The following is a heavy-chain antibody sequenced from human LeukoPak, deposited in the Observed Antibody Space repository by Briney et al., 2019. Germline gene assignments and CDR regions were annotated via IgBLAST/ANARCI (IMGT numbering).Heavy chain of an antibody. V-gene: IGHV3-48*04. CDR2: ISSSGTTT. J-gene: IGHJ4*02. Sequence: GGSLRLSCAASGFTFSSYWMSWVRQAPGKGLEWVSYISSSGTTTFYADSVEGRFTISRDNAKNTLYLQMNSLRVEDTAVYYCTRDEEGASREFDYWGQGAQVTVSS. D-gene: IGHD1-26*01. CDR1: GFTFSSYW. CDR3: TRDEEGASREFDY.